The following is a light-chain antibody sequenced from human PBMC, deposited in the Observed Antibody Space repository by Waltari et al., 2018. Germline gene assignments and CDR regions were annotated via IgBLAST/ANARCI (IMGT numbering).Light chain of an antibody. CDR1: NLGDKY. CDR3: QAWDSSIVV. Sequence: SYELTQPPSVSVSPGQTARIPCSGANLGDKYACWYQQKPGQSPVLVIYQDSKRPSGIPERFSGSNSGNTATLTISGTQAMDEADYYCQAWDSSIVVFGGGTKLTVL. CDR2: QDS. J-gene: IGLJ2*01. V-gene: IGLV3-1*01.